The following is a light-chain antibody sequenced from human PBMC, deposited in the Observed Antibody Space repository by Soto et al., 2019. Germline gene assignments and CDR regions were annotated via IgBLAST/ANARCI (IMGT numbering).Light chain of an antibody. V-gene: IGKV1-5*03. J-gene: IGKJ2*01. CDR2: KAS. CDR1: QSSSSW. CDR3: QQYNGYPYT. Sequence: DIQMTQSPSTLSASVGDRVTITCRASQSSSSWLAWYQQKPGNAPKVLIYKASNLETGVPSRFSGSGSETEFTLTISSLQPDDFATYYCQQYNGYPYTFGQGTKLEIK.